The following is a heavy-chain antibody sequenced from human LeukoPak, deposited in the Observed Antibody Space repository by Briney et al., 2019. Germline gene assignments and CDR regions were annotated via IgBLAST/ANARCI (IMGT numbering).Heavy chain of an antibody. CDR2: IYSGRST. D-gene: IGHD5-12*01. J-gene: IGHJ5*02. Sequence: GGSLRLSCAVSGFSVSSNYMSWVRQAPGKGLECVSLIYSGRSTDYADSVKGRFTISRGNSKNTLYLQMNSLRAEDTAVYYCARDRGGTNIMEFDPWGQGTLVTVSS. CDR3: ARDRGGTNIMEFDP. V-gene: IGHV3-53*01. CDR1: GFSVSSNY.